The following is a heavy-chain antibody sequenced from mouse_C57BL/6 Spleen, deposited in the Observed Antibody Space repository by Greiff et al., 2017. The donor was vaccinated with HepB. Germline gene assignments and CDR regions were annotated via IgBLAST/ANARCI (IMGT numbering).Heavy chain of an antibody. Sequence: QVQLQQPGAELVKPGASVKLSCKASGYTFTSYWMHWVKQRPGQGLEWIGMIHPNSGSTNYNEKFKSKATLTVDKSSSTAYMQLSSLTSADSAVYYCAKEGDSSFAYWGQGTLVTVSA. J-gene: IGHJ3*01. D-gene: IGHD3-3*01. V-gene: IGHV1-64*01. CDR3: AKEGDSSFAY. CDR1: GYTFTSYW. CDR2: IHPNSGST.